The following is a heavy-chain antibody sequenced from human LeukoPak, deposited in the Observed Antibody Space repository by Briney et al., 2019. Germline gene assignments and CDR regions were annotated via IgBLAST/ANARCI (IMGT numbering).Heavy chain of an antibody. V-gene: IGHV1-69*04. CDR1: GGTFSSYA. D-gene: IGHD5-12*01. CDR2: IIPIFGIA. J-gene: IGHJ4*02. Sequence: GASAKVSCKASGGTFSSYAISWVRQAPGQGLEWMGRIIPIFGIANYAQKFQGRVTITADKSTSTAYMELSSLRSEDTAVYYCAREQEIGWKGATIEWYFDYWGQGTLVTVSS. CDR3: AREQEIGWKGATIEWYFDY.